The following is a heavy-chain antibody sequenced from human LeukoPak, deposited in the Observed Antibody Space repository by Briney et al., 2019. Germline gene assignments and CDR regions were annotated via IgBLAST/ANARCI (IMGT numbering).Heavy chain of an antibody. V-gene: IGHV4-59*08. Sequence: PSETLSLTCTVSGGSISSYYWSWIRQPPGKGLEWIAYISDIGGINYNPSLKSRVTISLDTSKKQFSLKLSSVTAADTAVYYCAGHHPRNTVDFWGQGTLVTVSS. D-gene: IGHD2/OR15-2a*01. CDR1: GGSISSYY. CDR3: AGHHPRNTVDF. J-gene: IGHJ4*02. CDR2: ISDIGGI.